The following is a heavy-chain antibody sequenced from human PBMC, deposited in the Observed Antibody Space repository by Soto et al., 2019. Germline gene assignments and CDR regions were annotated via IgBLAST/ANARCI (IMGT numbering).Heavy chain of an antibody. V-gene: IGHV4-39*01. J-gene: IGHJ6*04. CDR1: GGSISSGSYY. CDR2: IYYSGST. CDR3: ARLFPSGWSSVDYYYGMDG. D-gene: IGHD6-19*01. Sequence: SETLSLTCTVSGGSISSGSYYWGWIRQPPGKGLEWIGSIYYSGSTYYNPSLKSRVTISVDTSKNQFSLKLSSVTAAGTAVYYWARLFPSGWSSVDYYYGMDGWDKGTRGT.